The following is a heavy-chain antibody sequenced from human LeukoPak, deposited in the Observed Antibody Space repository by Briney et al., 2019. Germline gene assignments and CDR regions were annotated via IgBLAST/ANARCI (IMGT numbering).Heavy chain of an antibody. V-gene: IGHV3-11*01. CDR2: IQSTGSAI. J-gene: IGHJ4*02. D-gene: IGHD6-19*01. CDR3: ARVGSGWSLYYFDY. Sequence: PGGSLRLSCAASGFTFSDYYMTWVRQAPGKGLEWVSYIQSTGSAIYYADSVKGRFTISRDNAKNSLYLQMNSLRAEDTAVYYCARVGSGWSLYYFDYWGQGTLVTVSS. CDR1: GFTFSDYY.